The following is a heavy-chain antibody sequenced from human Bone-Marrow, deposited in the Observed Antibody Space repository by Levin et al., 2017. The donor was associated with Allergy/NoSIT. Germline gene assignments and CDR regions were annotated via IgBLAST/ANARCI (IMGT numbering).Heavy chain of an antibody. CDR3: ARAGDGDFWSGYLHGSYYDYGMDV. J-gene: IGHJ6*02. CDR2: ISSSSSYI. V-gene: IGHV3-21*01. CDR1: GFTFTSYS. Sequence: GGSLRLSCAASGFTFTSYSMNWVRQAPGKGLEWVSSISSSSSYIYYADSVKGRFTISRDNAKNSLYLQMNSLRAEDTAVYYCARAGDGDFWSGYLHGSYYDYGMDVWGQGTTVTVSS. D-gene: IGHD3-3*01.